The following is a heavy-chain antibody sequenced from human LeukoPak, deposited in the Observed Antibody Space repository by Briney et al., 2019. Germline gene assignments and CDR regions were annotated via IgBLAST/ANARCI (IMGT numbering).Heavy chain of an antibody. V-gene: IGHV4-59*12. J-gene: IGHJ4*02. Sequence: PSETLCLTPTDSGGSIRSYYWSWIRRPPGKGLKRIGYIYYSGSTNYNPSLKRRVTISVDTSKNQFSLKLSSVTAADTAVYYCAADRMAAAGTVYWGQGTLVTVSS. D-gene: IGHD6-13*01. CDR1: GGSIRSYY. CDR2: IYYSGST. CDR3: AADRMAAAGTVY.